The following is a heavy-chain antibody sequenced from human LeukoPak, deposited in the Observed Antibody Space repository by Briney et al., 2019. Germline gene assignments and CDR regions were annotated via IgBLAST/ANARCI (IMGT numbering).Heavy chain of an antibody. CDR2: IYYSGTT. D-gene: IGHD2-15*01. Sequence: SETLSLTCTVSGGSISSYYWSWIRQPPGKGLEWIGTIYYSGTTYYNPSLESRVTISVDTSKNQFSLKLSSVSASDTAVYYCARHKCSGIYCPFDYWGQGTLVTVSS. CDR3: ARHKCSGIYCPFDY. J-gene: IGHJ4*02. CDR1: GGSISSYY. V-gene: IGHV4-39*01.